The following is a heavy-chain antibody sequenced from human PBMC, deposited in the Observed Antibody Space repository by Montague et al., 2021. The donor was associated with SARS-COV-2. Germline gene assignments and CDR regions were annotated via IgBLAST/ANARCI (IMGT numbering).Heavy chain of an antibody. Sequence: SLRLSCATSGFTFNTYALHWVRQAPGKGLEWVAVISYDGTKTYYAASVKGRFTISRDTSKNTVYLQMNSLRVEDTALYYCARERVLRYYYGSGIEFWGQGTLVTVSS. V-gene: IGHV3-30*04. CDR1: GFTFNTYA. J-gene: IGHJ4*02. CDR3: ARERVLRYYYGSGIEF. CDR2: ISYDGTKT. D-gene: IGHD3-10*01.